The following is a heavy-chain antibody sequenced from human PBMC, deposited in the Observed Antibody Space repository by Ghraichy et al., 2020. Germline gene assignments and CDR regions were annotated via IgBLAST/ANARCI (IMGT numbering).Heavy chain of an antibody. V-gene: IGHV1-8*02. Sequence: ASVKVSCTAAGDNVTTLDINLVRQSAGQGLKWLGCMSPDSGNTGYAQSFQGRLTMTRYTSINTAYMELSGLSSEDTGIYYCTKNQPLTGDFDDWGKGNLVT. CDR2: MSPDSGNT. CDR3: TKNQPLTGDFDD. J-gene: IGHJ4*02. D-gene: IGHD7-27*01. CDR1: GDNVTTLD.